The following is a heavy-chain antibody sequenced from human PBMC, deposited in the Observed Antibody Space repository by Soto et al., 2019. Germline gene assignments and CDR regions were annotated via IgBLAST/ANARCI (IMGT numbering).Heavy chain of an antibody. CDR2: IKQDGSEK. CDR1: GFTFSSYW. D-gene: IGHD6-6*01. J-gene: IGHJ3*02. CDR3: ARDRSSSSCAFDI. V-gene: IGHV3-7*01. Sequence: GGSLRLSCAASGFTFSSYWMSWVRQAPGKRLEWVANIKQDGSEKYYVDSVKGRFTISRDNAKNSLYLQMNSLRAEDTAVYYCARDRSSSSCAFDIWGQGTMVTVSS.